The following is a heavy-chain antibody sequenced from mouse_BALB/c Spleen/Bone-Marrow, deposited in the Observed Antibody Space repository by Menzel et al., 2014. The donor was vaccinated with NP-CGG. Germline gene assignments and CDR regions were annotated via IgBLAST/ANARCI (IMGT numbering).Heavy chain of an antibody. CDR3: ARVLRVYAMDY. Sequence: EVQVEESGGGLVKPGGSLKLSCAASGFAFSSYDMFWVRQTPEKRLEWVATISSGGSYTYYPDSVKGRFTISRDNARNTLYLQMSSLRSEDTALYYCARVLRVYAMDYWSQGTSVTVST. D-gene: IGHD2-4*01. CDR2: ISSGGSYT. J-gene: IGHJ4*01. V-gene: IGHV5-9*02. CDR1: GFAFSSYD.